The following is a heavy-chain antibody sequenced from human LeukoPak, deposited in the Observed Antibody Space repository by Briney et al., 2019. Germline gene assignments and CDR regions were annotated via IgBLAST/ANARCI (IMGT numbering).Heavy chain of an antibody. J-gene: IGHJ5*02. CDR2: MNPNSGNT. Sequence: GASVKVSCKASGYTFTSYDINWVRQATGQGLEWMGWMNPNSGNTGYAQKFQGRVTMTRNTSISTAYMELSSLRSEDTAVYYCAREVGYYDSSGYYYNWFDPWGQGTLVTVSS. D-gene: IGHD3-22*01. V-gene: IGHV1-8*01. CDR1: GYTFTSYD. CDR3: AREVGYYDSSGYYYNWFDP.